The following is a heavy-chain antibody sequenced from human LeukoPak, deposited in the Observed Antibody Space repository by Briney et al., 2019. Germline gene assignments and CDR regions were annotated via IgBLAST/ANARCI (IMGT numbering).Heavy chain of an antibody. CDR1: GFTVSSNY. CDR2: IYSSGST. CDR3: ARVSRGPHPYYYDSSGYMDY. J-gene: IGHJ4*02. Sequence: GGSLRLSCAASGFTVSSNYMSWVRQAPGKGLEWVSVIYSSGSTYYADSVKGRFTISRDNSKNTLYLQMNSLRAEDTAVYYCARVSRGPHPYYYDSSGYMDYWGQGTLVTVSS. D-gene: IGHD3-22*01. V-gene: IGHV3-53*01.